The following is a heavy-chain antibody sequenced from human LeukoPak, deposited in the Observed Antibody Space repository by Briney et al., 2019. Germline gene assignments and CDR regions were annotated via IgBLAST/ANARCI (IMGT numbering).Heavy chain of an antibody. V-gene: IGHV3-30-3*01. D-gene: IGHD3-9*01. Sequence: PGGSLRLSCAASGFTFSSYAMHWVRQAPGKGLEWVAVISYDGSNKYYADSVKGRFTISRDNAKNSLYLQMNSLRAEDTAVYYCAREEGDLLTGYVYWGQGTLVTVSS. J-gene: IGHJ4*02. CDR2: ISYDGSNK. CDR3: AREEGDLLTGYVY. CDR1: GFTFSSYA.